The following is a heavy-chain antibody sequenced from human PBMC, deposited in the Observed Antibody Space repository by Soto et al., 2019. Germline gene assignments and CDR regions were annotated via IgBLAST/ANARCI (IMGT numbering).Heavy chain of an antibody. V-gene: IGHV1-69*18. CDR3: ARGGDSSSLRAFYSYGCDV. D-gene: IGHD6-6*01. CDR1: GGTFNTYS. Sequence: QVQLVQSGAEVKKPGSSVKVSCKASGGTFNTYSFGWLRQAPGQGLQWMGSIIPFIVAPRYAQNFQYRVTITVDGSTPTGSMEVSGLKSEDTAVYFCARGGDSSSLRAFYSYGCDVWGQGTSVTVSS. J-gene: IGHJ6*02. CDR2: IIPFIVAP.